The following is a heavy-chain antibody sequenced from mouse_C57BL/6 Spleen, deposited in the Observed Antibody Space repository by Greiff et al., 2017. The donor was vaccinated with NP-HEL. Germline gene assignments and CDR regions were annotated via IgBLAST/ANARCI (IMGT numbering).Heavy chain of an antibody. V-gene: IGHV1-85*01. CDR2: IYPRDGST. D-gene: IGHD1-1*01. J-gene: IGHJ2*01. CDR1: GYTFTSYD. CDR3: ATGSFITTANYFDY. Sequence: QVQLQQSGPELVKPGASVKLSCKASGYTFTSYDINWVKQRPGQGLEWIGWIYPRDGSTKYNEKFKGKATLTVDTSSSTAYMELHSLTSEDSAVYFCATGSFITTANYFDYWGQGTTLTVSS.